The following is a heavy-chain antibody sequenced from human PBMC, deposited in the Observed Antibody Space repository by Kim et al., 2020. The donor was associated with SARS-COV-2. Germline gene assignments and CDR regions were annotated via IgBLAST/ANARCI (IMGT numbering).Heavy chain of an antibody. CDR3: ARFLLLPVRGVWAPGAFDI. V-gene: IGHV4-39*07. D-gene: IGHD3-10*01. CDR2: IYYSGST. CDR1: SGSISSSSYY. J-gene: IGHJ3*02. Sequence: SETLSLTCTVSSGSISSSSYYWGWIRQPPGKGLEWIGSIYYSGSTYYNPSLKSRVTISVDTSKNQFSLKLSSVTAADTAVYYCARFLLLPVRGVWAPGAFDIWGQGTMVTVSS.